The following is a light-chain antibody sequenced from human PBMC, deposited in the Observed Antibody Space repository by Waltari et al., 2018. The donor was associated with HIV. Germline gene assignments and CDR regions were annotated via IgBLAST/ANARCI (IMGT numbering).Light chain of an antibody. V-gene: IGKV4-1*01. CDR1: QSLYSSNNKNY. Sequence: DIVMTQSPDSLPVSLGERATINCKSSQSLYSSNNKNYLAWYQQKPGQPPKLLIYLAATRESGVPDRFSGSGSGTDFTLTISSLQAEDVAVYYCQQYYVTSPLTFGGGTKVEIK. CDR2: LAA. J-gene: IGKJ4*01. CDR3: QQYYVTSPLT.